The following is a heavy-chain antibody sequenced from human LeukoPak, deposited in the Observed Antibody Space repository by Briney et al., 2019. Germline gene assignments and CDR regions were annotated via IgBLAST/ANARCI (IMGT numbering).Heavy chain of an antibody. D-gene: IGHD5-12*01. CDR2: IKHSGST. V-gene: IGHV4-34*01. CDR3: ARVPYSGYDSYYYYYDMDV. J-gene: IGHJ6*02. CDR1: GGSFSGYY. Sequence: SETLCLSCAVYGGSFSGYYWSWIRQPPGKGLEWIGEIKHSGSTNYNPSLKSRVTISVDTPNNHFSLQLSSLTAADTAVYYCARVPYSGYDSYYYYYDMDVWGQGTTVTVSS.